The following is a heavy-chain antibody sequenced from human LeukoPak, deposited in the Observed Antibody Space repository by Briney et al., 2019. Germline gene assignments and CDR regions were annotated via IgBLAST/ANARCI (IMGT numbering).Heavy chain of an antibody. CDR3: ARNSMKSFDT. D-gene: IGHD4-23*01. Sequence: SETLSLTCTVSGGSIRSGDYYWSWIRQPPGKSLEWIGYIYSSGNACYNPSLKSRLTISLDTSKNQFSLKLTSVTAADTAVYYCARNSMKSFDTWGQGTLVTVSS. CDR2: IYSSGNA. V-gene: IGHV4-30-4*01. CDR1: GGSIRSGDYY. J-gene: IGHJ5*02.